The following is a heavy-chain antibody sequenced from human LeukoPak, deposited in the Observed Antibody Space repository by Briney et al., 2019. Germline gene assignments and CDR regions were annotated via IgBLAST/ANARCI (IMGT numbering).Heavy chain of an antibody. Sequence: GGSLRLSCAASGFTFSSYAMSWVRQAPGKGLEWVSAITTSGGSTYYADSVKGRFTISRDNSKNTLYLQMNSLRAEDTAVYYCAKGFLVTAIYLWGQGTLVTVSS. CDR1: GFTFSSYA. CDR2: ITTSGGST. CDR3: AKGFLVTAIYL. J-gene: IGHJ4*02. D-gene: IGHD2-21*02. V-gene: IGHV3-23*01.